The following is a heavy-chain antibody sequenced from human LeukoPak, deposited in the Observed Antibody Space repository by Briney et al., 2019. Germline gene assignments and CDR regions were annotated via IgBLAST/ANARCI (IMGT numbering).Heavy chain of an antibody. CDR3: VRDLLGSGSTTAYLYH. CDR2: ISRQSRHV. V-gene: IGHV3-21*01. D-gene: IGHD3-10*01. Sequence: KSGGSLSLSRAPSGSTFSDYSMNWVRQAPGKGLEWVSSISRQSRHVYYAGSVEGRFTNTRDDARNSLYLQMNSLRAEYVAVYFCVRDLLGSGSTTAYLYHWGQGTLVTVSS. CDR1: GSTFSDYS. J-gene: IGHJ1*01.